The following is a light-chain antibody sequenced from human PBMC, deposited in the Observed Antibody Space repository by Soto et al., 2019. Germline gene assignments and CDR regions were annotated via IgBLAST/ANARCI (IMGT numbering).Light chain of an antibody. V-gene: IGKV1-39*01. J-gene: IGKJ1*01. CDR2: GAA. CDR1: ENIKNY. CDR3: AQIYTGQWT. Sequence: DIQVTQSPSSLPASLGDRVTITCRASENIKNYLFWYQQKPGKAPKLLIHGAATLKTAVPSRFSGSRCGTDFTFTIGSLQPDDFATYYCAQIYTGQWTFGHGTRVYLK.